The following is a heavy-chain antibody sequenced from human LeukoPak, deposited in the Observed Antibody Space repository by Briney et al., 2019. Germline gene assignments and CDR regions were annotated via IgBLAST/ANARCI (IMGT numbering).Heavy chain of an antibody. CDR1: GGTFSSYA. V-gene: IGHV1-69*13. CDR3: AGRSGSYYNVPFDY. CDR2: IIPIFGTA. Sequence: VASVKVSCKASGGTFSSYAISWVRQAPGQGLEWMGGIIPIFGTANYAQKFQGRVTITADESTSTAYMELSSLRSEDTAVYYCAGRSGSYYNVPFDYWGQGTLVTVSS. J-gene: IGHJ4*02. D-gene: IGHD3-10*01.